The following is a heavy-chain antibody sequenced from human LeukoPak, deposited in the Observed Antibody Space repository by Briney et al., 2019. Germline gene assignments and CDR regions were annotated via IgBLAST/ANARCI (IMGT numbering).Heavy chain of an antibody. D-gene: IGHD2-8*01. CDR3: ARDPNGDYIGAFDI. J-gene: IGHJ3*02. CDR1: GFTFSTYA. Sequence: PGGSLRLSCAASGFTFSTYAMTWVRQAPGQGLEWVSSIRGSGGSTFYADSVKGRFTIPRDNTRNTLYLKMNSLRTEDTALYYCARDPNGDYIGAFDIWGQGIMVTVSS. CDR2: IRGSGGST. V-gene: IGHV3-23*01.